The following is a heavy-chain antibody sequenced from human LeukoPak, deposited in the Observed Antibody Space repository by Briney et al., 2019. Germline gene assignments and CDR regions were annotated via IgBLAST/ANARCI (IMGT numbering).Heavy chain of an antibody. CDR1: GGSISSGGYY. CDR2: IYYSGST. D-gene: IGHD5-18*01. J-gene: IGHJ5*02. CDR3: ARSWIQHWFDP. V-gene: IGHV4-31*03. Sequence: SETLSLTCTVSGGSISSGGYYWSWIRQHPGKGLEWIGYIYYSGSTYYNPSLKSRVTISVDTSKNQFSLKLSSVTAADTAVYYCARSWIQHWFDPWGQGTLVTVSP.